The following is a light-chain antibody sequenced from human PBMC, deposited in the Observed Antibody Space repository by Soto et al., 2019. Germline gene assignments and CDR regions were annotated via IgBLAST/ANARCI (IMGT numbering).Light chain of an antibody. CDR2: AAS. CDR1: QTITGY. J-gene: IGKJ2*01. Sequence: DIQMTQSPSSLSASVGDRVTITCRASQTITGYLNWYQQSPGKAPKLLIYAASSLQSGVPSRFSGSVSGTDFTLTINSLQPEDFATYYCQQSHGIPYTFGQGTKLEIK. V-gene: IGKV1-39*01. CDR3: QQSHGIPYT.